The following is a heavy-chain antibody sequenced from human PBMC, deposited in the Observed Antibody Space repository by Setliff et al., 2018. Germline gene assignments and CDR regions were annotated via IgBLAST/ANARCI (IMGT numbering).Heavy chain of an antibody. CDR3: AKEFVEISFVSNSHRHYGMDV. CDR1: GGSISPYY. D-gene: IGHD3-3*01. V-gene: IGHV4-4*07. CDR2: IYTSGST. J-gene: IGHJ6*02. Sequence: SETLSLTCTVSGGSISPYYWSWIRQPAGKGLEWIGRIYTSGSTNYNPSLKSRVTISADTSKNLLSLKLTSVTAADTAVYYCAKEFVEISFVSNSHRHYGMDVWGQGTTVTVSS.